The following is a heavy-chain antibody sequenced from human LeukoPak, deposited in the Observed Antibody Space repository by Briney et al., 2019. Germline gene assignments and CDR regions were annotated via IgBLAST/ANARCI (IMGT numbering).Heavy chain of an antibody. D-gene: IGHD2-21*01. Sequence: SETLSLTCTVSGGSISSGSYYWSWIRQPAGKGLEWIGYIHHSGNTNSSPPLKSRVTISVDTPKNQFSLKLNSVTAADTAIYYCVRWQYCGGNCFFSAFDIWGQGKMVTVSS. J-gene: IGHJ3*02. CDR2: IHHSGNT. V-gene: IGHV4-61*10. CDR3: VRWQYCGGNCFFSAFDI. CDR1: GGSISSGSYY.